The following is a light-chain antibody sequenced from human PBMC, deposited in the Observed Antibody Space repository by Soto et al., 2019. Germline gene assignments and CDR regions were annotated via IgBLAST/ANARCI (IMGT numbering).Light chain of an antibody. V-gene: IGLV2-14*01. J-gene: IGLJ1*01. CDR1: SSDIGGYDY. CDR3: NSYTTSSSLYV. CDR2: DVS. Sequence: QSVLTQPASVSGSPGQSITISCTGTSSDIGGYDYVSWYQQYPGKAPKLMIYDVSNRPSGVSDRFSGSKSANTASLTISGLQAEDEADYYCNSYTTSSSLYVFGTGTKATVL.